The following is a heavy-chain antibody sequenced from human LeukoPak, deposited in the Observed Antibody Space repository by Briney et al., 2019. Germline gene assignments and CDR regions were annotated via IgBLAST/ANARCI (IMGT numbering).Heavy chain of an antibody. CDR2: INTDGST. D-gene: IGHD2-15*01. CDR3: AKASKRDIVVVVLGY. J-gene: IGHJ4*02. V-gene: IGHV3-74*01. Sequence: PGGSLRLSCAASGFTFRSYWMHWVRQAPGKGLVWVSRINTDGSTTYADSVKGRFTSSRDNAKNTLYLQMNSLRAEDTAVYYCAKASKRDIVVVVLGYWGQGTLVTVSS. CDR1: GFTFRSYW.